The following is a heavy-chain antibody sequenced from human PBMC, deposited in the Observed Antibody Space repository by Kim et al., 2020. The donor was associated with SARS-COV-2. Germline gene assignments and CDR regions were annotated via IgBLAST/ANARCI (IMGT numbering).Heavy chain of an antibody. J-gene: IGHJ5*02. Sequence: SETLSLTCTVSGGSISSGGYYWSWIRQHPGKGLEWIGYIYYSGSTYYNPSLKXRVTISVDTSKNQFSLKLSSVXAADTAVYYCARDIRGGRWFDPWGQGTLVTVSX. CDR1: GGSISSGGYY. CDR3: ARDIRGGRWFDP. D-gene: IGHD3-16*01. CDR2: IYYSGST. V-gene: IGHV4-31*03.